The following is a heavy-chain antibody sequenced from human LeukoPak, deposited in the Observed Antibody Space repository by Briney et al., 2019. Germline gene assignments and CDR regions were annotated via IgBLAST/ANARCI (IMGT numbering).Heavy chain of an antibody. J-gene: IGHJ5*02. CDR1: GGSFSGYY. V-gene: IGHV4-34*01. D-gene: IGHD3-10*01. CDR2: INHSGST. Sequence: SETLSLTCAVYGGSFSGYYWSWIRQPPGKGLEWIGEINHSGSTNYNPSLKSRVTISVDTSKNQFSLKLSSVTAADTAVYYCARPITMVRGSRVYNWFDPWGQGTLVTVSS. CDR3: ARPITMVRGSRVYNWFDP.